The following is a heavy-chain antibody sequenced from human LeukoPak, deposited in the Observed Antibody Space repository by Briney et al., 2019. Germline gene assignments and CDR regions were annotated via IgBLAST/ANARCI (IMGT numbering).Heavy chain of an antibody. CDR3: TTDPGDYEIY. D-gene: IGHD4-17*01. CDR1: GFTFSSYE. V-gene: IGHV3-15*01. Sequence: GGSLRLSCAASGFTFSSYEMNWVRQAPGKGLEWVGRIKSKTDGGTTDYAARVKGRFTISRDDSTNTLYLQMNSLKTEDTAVYYCTTDPGDYEIYWGQGTLATVSS. CDR2: IKSKTDGGTT. J-gene: IGHJ4*02.